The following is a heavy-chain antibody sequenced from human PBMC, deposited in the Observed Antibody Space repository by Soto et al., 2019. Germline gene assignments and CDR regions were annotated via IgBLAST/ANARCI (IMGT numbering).Heavy chain of an antibody. CDR3: AKGPSDTAMVPLYFDY. CDR1: GFTFSSYA. CDR2: ISGSGGST. Sequence: GGSLRLSCAASGFTFSSYAMSWVRQAPGKGLEWVSAISGSGGSTYYADSVKGRFTISRDNSKNTLYLQMNSLRAEDTAVYYCAKGPSDTAMVPLYFDYWGQGTLVTVSS. J-gene: IGHJ4*02. D-gene: IGHD5-18*01. V-gene: IGHV3-23*01.